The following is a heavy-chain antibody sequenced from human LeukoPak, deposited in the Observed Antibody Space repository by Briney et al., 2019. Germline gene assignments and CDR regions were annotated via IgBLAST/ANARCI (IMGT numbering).Heavy chain of an antibody. CDR3: ARVGCTGGSCYGWFDP. CDR1: GYIFTDYY. CDR2: INPNSGGK. Sequence: GASVTVSCKASGYIFTDYYMHWVRQAPGQGREWMGWINPNSGGKNSAQKFQGRVTMTRDTSISTAYMELSRLRSDDTAVYYCARVGCTGGSCYGWFDPWGQGTLVTVSS. V-gene: IGHV1-2*02. D-gene: IGHD2-15*01. J-gene: IGHJ5*02.